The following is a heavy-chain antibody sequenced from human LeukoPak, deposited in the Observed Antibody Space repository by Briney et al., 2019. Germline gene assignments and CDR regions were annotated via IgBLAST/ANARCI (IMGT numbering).Heavy chain of an antibody. D-gene: IGHD4-11*01. J-gene: IGHJ3*02. CDR2: IYYSGST. Sequence: PSETLSLTCTVSGGSISSSSYYWSWIRQPPGKGLEWIGYIYYSGSTNYNPSLKSRVTTSVDTSKNQFSLKLSSVTAADTAVYYCARHRRYSNAAFDIWGQGTMVTVSS. CDR1: GGSISSSSYY. CDR3: ARHRRYSNAAFDI. V-gene: IGHV4-61*01.